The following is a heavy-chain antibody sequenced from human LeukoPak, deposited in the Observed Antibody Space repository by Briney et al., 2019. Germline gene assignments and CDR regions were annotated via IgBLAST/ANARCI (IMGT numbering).Heavy chain of an antibody. Sequence: SETLSLTCAVSGGSFSGYHWNWIRQPPGKGLEWIGEINDRGSTNYNPSLKSRVTISVDTSKNQFSLKLMSVTAADTAVYFGARDPITVLTVPYNFDDCGQGTLVTVSS. CDR1: GGSFSGYH. V-gene: IGHV4-34*01. CDR3: ARDPITVLTVPYNFDD. D-gene: IGHD4-23*01. CDR2: INDRGST. J-gene: IGHJ4*02.